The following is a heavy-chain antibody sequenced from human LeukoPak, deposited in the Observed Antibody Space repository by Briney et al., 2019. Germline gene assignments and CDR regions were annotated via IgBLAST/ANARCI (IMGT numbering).Heavy chain of an antibody. CDR1: GDSISRYH. Sequence: SETLSLTCTVSGDSISRYHWTWIRRPPGKGLEYIGYIYSTGNTNYNPSLKSRVTISADTSKNQFSLKLNSVTAADTAVYYCGRRFDSWGQGTLVTVSS. CDR3: GRRFDS. V-gene: IGHV4-59*08. CDR2: IYSTGNT. J-gene: IGHJ4*02.